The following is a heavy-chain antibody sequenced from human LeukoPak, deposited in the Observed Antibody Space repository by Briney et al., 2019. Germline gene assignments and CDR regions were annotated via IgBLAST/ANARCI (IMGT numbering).Heavy chain of an antibody. CDR2: INHSGST. CDR3: ARASYCSSTSCLIDY. Sequence: SETLSLTCAVYGVSFSGYYWSWIRQPPGKGLEWIGEINHSGSTNYNPSLKSRVTISVDTSKNQFSLKLSSVTAADTAVYYCARASYCSSTSCLIDYWGQGTLVTVSS. V-gene: IGHV4-34*01. CDR1: GVSFSGYY. D-gene: IGHD2-2*01. J-gene: IGHJ4*02.